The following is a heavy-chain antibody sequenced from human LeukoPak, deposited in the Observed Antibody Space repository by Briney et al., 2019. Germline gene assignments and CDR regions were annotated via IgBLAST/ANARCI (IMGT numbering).Heavy chain of an antibody. J-gene: IGHJ6*02. Sequence: PSETLSLTCTVSGGSISSSSYYWGWIRQPPGKGLEWIGSIYYSGSTYYNPSLKSRVTISVDTSKNQFSLKLSSVTAADTAVYYCARRERDYCGMDVWGQGTTVTVSS. CDR2: IYYSGST. CDR3: ARRERDYCGMDV. CDR1: GGSISSSSYY. V-gene: IGHV4-39*01.